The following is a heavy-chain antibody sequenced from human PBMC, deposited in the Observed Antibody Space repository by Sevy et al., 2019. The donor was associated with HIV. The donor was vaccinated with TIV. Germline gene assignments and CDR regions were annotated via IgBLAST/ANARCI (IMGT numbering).Heavy chain of an antibody. CDR1: GFTFSTST. CDR3: VRDGWNY. D-gene: IGHD2-15*01. Sequence: GGSLRLSCAASGFTFSTSTMNWVRQAPGKGLEWVSLMTSSGSYLLYADSVKGRFAFSRDNSNNPVFLQMSSLRVEDTAVYYCVRDGWNYWGQGTLVTVSS. V-gene: IGHV3-21*01. J-gene: IGHJ4*02. CDR2: MTSSGSYL.